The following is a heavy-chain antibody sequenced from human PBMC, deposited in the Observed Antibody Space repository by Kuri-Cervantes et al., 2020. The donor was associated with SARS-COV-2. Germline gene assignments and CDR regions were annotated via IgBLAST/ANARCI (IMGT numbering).Heavy chain of an antibody. J-gene: IGHJ2*01. V-gene: IGHV3-30-3*01. CDR2: ISYDGSNK. D-gene: IGHD6-13*01. CDR3: ARDRRAAAGAWWYFDL. Sequence: GGSLRLSCAASGFTFSSYAMHWVRQAPGKGLEWVAVISYDGSNKYYADSVKGRFTISRDNSKNTLYLQMNSLRAEDTAVYYCARDRRAAAGAWWYFDLWGRGTLVTVSS. CDR1: GFTFSSYA.